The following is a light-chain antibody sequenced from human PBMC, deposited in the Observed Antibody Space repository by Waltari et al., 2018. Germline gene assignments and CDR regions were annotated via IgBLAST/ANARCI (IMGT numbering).Light chain of an antibody. CDR1: QSVDSSY. Sequence: EIVLTQSPGTLSLSPGDRATLSCRASQSVDSSYLAWYQQKPGQAPRLLIYGASSSATGIPDKFSGSGSGTDFTLTISRLEPEDVAVYYCQQDGSSWTFGQGTKVEIK. J-gene: IGKJ1*01. CDR3: QQDGSSWT. V-gene: IGKV3-20*01. CDR2: GAS.